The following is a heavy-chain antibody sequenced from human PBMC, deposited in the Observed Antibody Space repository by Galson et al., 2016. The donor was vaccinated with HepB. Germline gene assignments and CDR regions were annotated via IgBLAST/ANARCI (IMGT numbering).Heavy chain of an antibody. CDR3: ARARDNYDTSGSYSRDY. Sequence: SVKVSCKASGYPFTTYYIHWVRQAPGKGLEWMGTINPSGGSTRNAQDFQGRVTMTRDTSTSTVYMELSSLTFEDTAVYYCARARDNYDTSGSYSRDYWGQGTLVTVSS. CDR1: GYPFTTYY. J-gene: IGHJ4*02. D-gene: IGHD3-22*01. CDR2: INPSGGST. V-gene: IGHV1-46*01.